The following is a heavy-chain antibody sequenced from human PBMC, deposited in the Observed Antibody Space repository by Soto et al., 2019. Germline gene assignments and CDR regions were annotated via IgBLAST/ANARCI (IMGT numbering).Heavy chain of an antibody. CDR1: GFTFSDYY. J-gene: IGHJ4*02. CDR2: ISSTGSTT. CDR3: ARGGQTYYFDD. V-gene: IGHV3-11*01. Sequence: GGSLRLSCAASGFTFSDYYMSWIRQAPGKGLEWVSYISSTGSTTYYADSVRGRFTMSRDNAKRSLYLQVNSLRADDTAVYFCARGGQTYYFDDWGQGTLLTVSS.